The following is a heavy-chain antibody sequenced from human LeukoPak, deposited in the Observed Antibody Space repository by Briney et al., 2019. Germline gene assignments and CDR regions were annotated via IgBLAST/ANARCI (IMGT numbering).Heavy chain of an antibody. D-gene: IGHD2-15*01. CDR1: GYTFTNYD. J-gene: IGHJ5*02. CDR2: MNPKSGNT. CDR3: ARDQDIVVVVAALRQREMGGSDP. Sequence: ASVKVSCKASGYTFTNYDINWVRQATGQGPEWMGWMNPKSGNTGYAQKFQGRVTMTRNTSISTAYMELSSLRSDDTAVYYCARDQDIVVVVAALRQREMGGSDPWGQGTLVTVSS. V-gene: IGHV1-8*01.